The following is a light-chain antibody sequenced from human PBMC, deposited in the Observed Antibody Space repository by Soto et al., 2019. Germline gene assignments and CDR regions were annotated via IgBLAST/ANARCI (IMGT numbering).Light chain of an antibody. V-gene: IGKV3-11*01. CDR3: QHRSNWPRT. Sequence: EIVLTQSPATLSLSPGERATLSCRASQSISRYLAWYQQKPGQAPRLLIYDASNRATGIPARFSGSGSGTDFTLTISSLEPEDFAVYYCQHRSNWPRTFGQGTKVDIK. CDR1: QSISRY. CDR2: DAS. J-gene: IGKJ1*01.